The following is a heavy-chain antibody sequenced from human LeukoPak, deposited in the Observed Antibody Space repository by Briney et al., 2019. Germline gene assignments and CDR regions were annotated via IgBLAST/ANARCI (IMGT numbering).Heavy chain of an antibody. J-gene: IGHJ4*02. D-gene: IGHD4-17*01. V-gene: IGHV3-30*02. CDR2: IPYDGSNK. CDR1: GFTFSSYA. Sequence: PGGTLRLSCAASGFTFSSYAMHWVRQAPGKGLERVAFIPYDGSNKYYADSVKGRFTISRDNSKNTLYLQMNSLRAEDTAVYYCARGAVNGEWSFFDYWGQGTLVTVSS. CDR3: ARGAVNGEWSFFDY.